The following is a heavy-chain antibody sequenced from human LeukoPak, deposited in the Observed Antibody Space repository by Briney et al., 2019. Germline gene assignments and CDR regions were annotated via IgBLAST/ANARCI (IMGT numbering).Heavy chain of an antibody. CDR3: AKSVASDAY. CDR2: ISSSSSYI. CDR1: GFTFSSYS. Sequence: GGSLRLSCAASGFTFSSYSMNWVRQAPGKGLEWVSSISSSSSYIYHADSVKGRFTISRDNSKNTLYLQMNSLRPEDTAVYYCAKSVASDAYWGQGTVVTVSS. D-gene: IGHD5-12*01. V-gene: IGHV3-21*01. J-gene: IGHJ4*02.